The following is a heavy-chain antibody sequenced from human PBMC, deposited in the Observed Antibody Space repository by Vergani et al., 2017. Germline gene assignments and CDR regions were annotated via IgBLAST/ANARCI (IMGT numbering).Heavy chain of an antibody. V-gene: IGHV4-34*02. CDR3: AVRPRVNLVGGEIVTKRTFDY. D-gene: IGHD3-10*01. CDR1: GESFSSFY. J-gene: IGHJ4*02. CDR2: INNDGHT. Sequence: QVQLLQWGAGVVKPSGTLSLTCAVFGESFSSFYWSWIRQPPGKGLEWIGEINNDGHTNYNPSLESRVTVSRDTAKNQFSLNLMSVTAADTAMYYFAVRPRVNLVGGEIVTKRTFDYWSQGSLVTVSS.